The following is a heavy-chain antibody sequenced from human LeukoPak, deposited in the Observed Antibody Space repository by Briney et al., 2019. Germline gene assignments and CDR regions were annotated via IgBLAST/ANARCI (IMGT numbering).Heavy chain of an antibody. J-gene: IGHJ4*02. Sequence: SETLSLTCTVSGGSISSYYWSWIRQPPGKGLEWIGEINHSGSTNYNPSLKSRVTISVDTSKNQFSLKLSSVTAADTAVYYCARRGPEILGYSSGWYVFYFDYWGQGTLVTVSS. CDR3: ARRGPEILGYSSGWYVFYFDY. CDR1: GGSISSYY. CDR2: INHSGST. V-gene: IGHV4-34*01. D-gene: IGHD6-19*01.